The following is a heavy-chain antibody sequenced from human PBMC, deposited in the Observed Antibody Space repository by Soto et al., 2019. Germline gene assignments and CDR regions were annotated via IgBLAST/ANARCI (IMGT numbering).Heavy chain of an antibody. CDR3: AREARDSTIFGGVSGGDYYYYYMDG. D-gene: IGHD3-3*01. CDR1: GGSISSGGYY. V-gene: IGHV4-31*03. J-gene: IGHJ6*03. CDR2: IYYSGST. Sequence: PSETLSLTCTVSGGSISSGGYYWSWIRQHPGKGLEWIGYIYYSGSTYYNPSLKSRVTISVDTSKNQFSLKLSSVTAADTAVYYCAREARDSTIFGGVSGGDYYYYYMDGWGKATTVSVSS.